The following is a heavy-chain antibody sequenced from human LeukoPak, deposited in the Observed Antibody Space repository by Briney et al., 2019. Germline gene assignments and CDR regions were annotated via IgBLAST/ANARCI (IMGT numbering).Heavy chain of an antibody. CDR2: ISTDGSQT. V-gene: IGHV3-74*01. CDR1: GFTFSNYW. J-gene: IGHJ4*02. CDR3: VRSLRSADF. Sequence: GGSLRLSCEASGFTFSNYWMHWVRQAPGKGLMWVSQISTDGSQTFYADSVKGRFTVSRDNAKNTLFLQMDSLRPEDTAVYYCVRSLRSADFWGQGTLVTVSS.